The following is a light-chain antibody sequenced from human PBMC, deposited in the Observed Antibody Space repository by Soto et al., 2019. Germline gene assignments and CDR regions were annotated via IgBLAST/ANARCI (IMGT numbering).Light chain of an antibody. J-gene: IGLJ2*01. CDR3: SSYISSSTLHVV. CDR1: RSDVGGYNY. CDR2: DVS. V-gene: IGLV2-14*01. Sequence: QSVLTQPASVSGSPGQSITISCTGTRSDVGGYNYVSWYQQYPGKAPKLMIYDVSNRPSGVSNRFSGSKSGNTASLTISGLQAEDEADYYCSSYISSSTLHVVFGGGTQLTVL.